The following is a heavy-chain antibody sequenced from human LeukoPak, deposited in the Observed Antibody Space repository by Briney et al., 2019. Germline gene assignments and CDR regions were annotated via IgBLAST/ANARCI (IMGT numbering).Heavy chain of an antibody. Sequence: GGSLRLSCAASGFTFSSYSMNWVRQAPGKGLEWVSYISSSSSTIYYADSVKGRFTISRDNAKNSLYLQMNSLRAEDTAVYYYARRDDWSDFDYWGQGTLVTVSS. CDR1: GFTFSSYS. CDR3: ARRDDWSDFDY. J-gene: IGHJ4*02. CDR2: ISSSSSTI. V-gene: IGHV3-48*01. D-gene: IGHD3-9*01.